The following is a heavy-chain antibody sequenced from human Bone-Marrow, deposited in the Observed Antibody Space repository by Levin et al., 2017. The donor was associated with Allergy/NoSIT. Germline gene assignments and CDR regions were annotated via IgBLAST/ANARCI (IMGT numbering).Heavy chain of an antibody. CDR1: GDSMSIYY. D-gene: IGHD2-15*01. CDR2: IYYSGST. V-gene: IGHV4-59*01. J-gene: IGHJ6*03. CDR3: ARAYCGGGSCYSAYYYYYMDV. Sequence: SETLSLTCTIPGDSMSIYYWSWIRQPPGKGLEWIGYIYYSGSTNYNPSLKSRVAISMDTSRTQFSLRLSSATAADTAVYYCARAYCGGGSCYSAYYYYYMDVWGKGTTVTVSS.